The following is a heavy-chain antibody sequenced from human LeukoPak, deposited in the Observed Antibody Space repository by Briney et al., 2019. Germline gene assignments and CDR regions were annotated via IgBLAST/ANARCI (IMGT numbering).Heavy chain of an antibody. CDR1: DHSTSRNSYF. D-gene: IGHD6-19*01. V-gene: IGHV4-39*01. Sequence: ASETLSLTRTITDHSTSRNSYFWGWNRHPPVKGLKWFGRIYYSGGDTYYNPSLKSRVTISVDTSKSQYSMKLRSVTATDTAVFYCAILPPTESSGWGRAFDYWGQGTLVTVSS. J-gene: IGHJ4*02. CDR3: AILPPTESSGWGRAFDY. CDR2: IYYSGGDT.